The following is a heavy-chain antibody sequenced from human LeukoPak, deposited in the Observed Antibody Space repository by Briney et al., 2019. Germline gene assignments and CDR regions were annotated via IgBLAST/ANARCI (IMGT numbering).Heavy chain of an antibody. CDR2: ISSSSSYI. Sequence: GGSLRLSCSASGFTFSSYAMHWVRQAPGKGLEWVSSISSSSSYIYYADSVKGRFTISRDNAKNSLYLQMNSLRAEDTAVYYCAREAGSGYNRYFDLWGRGTLVTVSS. CDR3: AREAGSGYNRYFDL. J-gene: IGHJ2*01. CDR1: GFTFSSYA. D-gene: IGHD5-12*01. V-gene: IGHV3-21*01.